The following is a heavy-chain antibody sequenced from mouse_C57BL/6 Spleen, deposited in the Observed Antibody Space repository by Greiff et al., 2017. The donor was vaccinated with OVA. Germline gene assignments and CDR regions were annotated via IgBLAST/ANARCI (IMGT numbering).Heavy chain of an antibody. CDR1: GYTFTSYW. CDR3: ARGGTTVVGDWFAY. Sequence: QVQLQQPGAELVKPGASVKLSCKASGYTFTSYWMHWVKQRPGQGLEWIGMIHPNSGSTNYNEKFKSKATLTVDKSSSTAYMQLRSLTSEDSAVDDCARGGTTVVGDWFAYWGQGTLVTVSA. J-gene: IGHJ3*01. D-gene: IGHD1-1*01. CDR2: IHPNSGST. V-gene: IGHV1-64*01.